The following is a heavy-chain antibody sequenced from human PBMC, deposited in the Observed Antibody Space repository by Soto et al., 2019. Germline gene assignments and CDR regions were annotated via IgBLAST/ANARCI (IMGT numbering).Heavy chain of an antibody. J-gene: IGHJ3*02. CDR1: GYTFTSYG. D-gene: IGHD3-3*01. Sequence: QVQLVQSGAEVKKPGASVKVSCKASGYTFTSYGISWVRQAPGQGLEWMGWISAYNGNTNYAQKLQGRVTMTTDTSTSTAYMELRSLRSDDPAVYYCASRTYDFWSRYHDYAFDICRQWTMVTLSS. CDR2: ISAYNGNT. V-gene: IGHV1-18*01. CDR3: ASRTYDFWSRYHDYAFDI.